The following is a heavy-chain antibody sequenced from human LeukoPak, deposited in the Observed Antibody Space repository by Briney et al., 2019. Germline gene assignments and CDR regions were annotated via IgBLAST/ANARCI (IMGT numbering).Heavy chain of an antibody. V-gene: IGHV3-66*01. Sequence: GGSLRLSCAASEFSVGSNYMTWVRQAPGKGLEWVSLIYSGGSTYYADSVKGRFTISRDNSKNTLSLQMSSLRPDDTAVYYCTRAGGLVRGVHYYYYMDVWGKGTTVTISS. D-gene: IGHD3-10*01. CDR3: TRAGGLVRGVHYYYYMDV. CDR2: IYSGGST. J-gene: IGHJ6*03. CDR1: EFSVGSNY.